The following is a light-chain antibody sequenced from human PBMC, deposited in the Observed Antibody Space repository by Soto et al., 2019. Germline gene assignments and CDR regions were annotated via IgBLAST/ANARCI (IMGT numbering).Light chain of an antibody. CDR1: SGHSSYA. Sequence: QLVLTQSPSASASLGASVKLTCTLSSGHSSYAIAWHQQHPEKGPRYLMKVNSDGSHIKGDGIPDRFSGFSSGAERYLTISSLQSEDEADYYCQTWGTDIHVVFGGGTKLTVL. CDR2: VNSDGSH. CDR3: QTWGTDIHVV. J-gene: IGLJ2*01. V-gene: IGLV4-69*02.